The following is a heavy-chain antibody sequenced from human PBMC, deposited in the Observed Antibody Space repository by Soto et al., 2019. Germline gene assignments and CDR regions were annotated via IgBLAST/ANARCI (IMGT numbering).Heavy chain of an antibody. CDR1: GYSFTSYW. V-gene: IGHV5-51*01. D-gene: IGHD1-1*01. CDR3: ATTTLFAVAPPNYFDN. J-gene: IGHJ4*02. Sequence: PGESLTISCKGSGYSFTSYWIGWVRQMPGKGLEWMGIIYPGDSDTRYSPSFQGQVTISADKSISTAYLQWSSLKASDTAMYYCATTTLFAVAPPNYFDNLCLETLLTISS. CDR2: IYPGDSDT.